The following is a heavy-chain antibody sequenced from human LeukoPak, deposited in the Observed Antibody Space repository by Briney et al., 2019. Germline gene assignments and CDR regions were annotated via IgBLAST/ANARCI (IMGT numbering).Heavy chain of an antibody. J-gene: IGHJ4*02. CDR2: ISSGGSTI. D-gene: IGHD3-22*01. V-gene: IGHV3-48*01. CDR3: ARDYYGDY. CDR1: GFTFDDYG. Sequence: GGSLRLSCAASGFTFDDYGMSWVRQAPGKGLEWVSYISSGGSTIYYADSVKGRFTISRDNAKNSLYLQMNSLRAEDTAVYYCARDYYGDYWGQGTLVTVSS.